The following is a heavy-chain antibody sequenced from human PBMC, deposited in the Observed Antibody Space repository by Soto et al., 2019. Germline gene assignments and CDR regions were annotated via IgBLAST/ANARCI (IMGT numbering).Heavy chain of an antibody. CDR1: GFTFSSYW. J-gene: IGHJ3*02. Sequence: GGSLRLSCAASGFTFSSYWMSWVRQAPGKGLEWVANIKQDGSEKYYVDSVKGRFTISRDNAKNSLYLQMNSLRAEATAVFYFPRVPFLVLVAPPLVAFDIWGRGTMVTVSS. CDR3: PRVPFLVLVAPPLVAFDI. V-gene: IGHV3-7*01. D-gene: IGHD2-15*01. CDR2: IKQDGSEK.